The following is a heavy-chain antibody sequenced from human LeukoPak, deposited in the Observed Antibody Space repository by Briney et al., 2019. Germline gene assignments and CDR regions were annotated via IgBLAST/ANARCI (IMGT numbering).Heavy chain of an antibody. CDR2: IYHSGST. J-gene: IGHJ4*02. Sequence: NPSETLSLTCAVSGGSVSSGVYSWSWIRQPPGKGLEWIGYIYHSGSTYYSPSLMSRVTISIHWSKKQFSLRLSSVTAADTAVYFCARGSFGSGSSYTGGFDYWGQGTLVTVSS. CDR3: ARGSFGSGSSYTGGFDY. D-gene: IGHD3-10*01. CDR1: GGSVSSGVYS. V-gene: IGHV4-30-2*01.